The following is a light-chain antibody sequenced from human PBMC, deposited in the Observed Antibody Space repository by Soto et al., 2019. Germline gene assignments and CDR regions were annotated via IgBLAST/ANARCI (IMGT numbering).Light chain of an antibody. CDR1: KSVSSN. CDR3: QQYYGWPLT. J-gene: IGKJ4*01. V-gene: IGKV3-15*01. Sequence: EIVMTQSPATLSVSPGERATLSCRASKSVSSNLAWYQQKPSQTPKLLIYVTSTRATGIPARFSGSGSGTEFTLTIGSLQSEDFAVYYCQQYYGWPLTFGGGTKVEF. CDR2: VTS.